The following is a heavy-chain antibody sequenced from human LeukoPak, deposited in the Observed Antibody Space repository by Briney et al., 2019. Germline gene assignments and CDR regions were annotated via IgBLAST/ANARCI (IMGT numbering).Heavy chain of an antibody. CDR2: IYYSGST. CDR3: ARVSSWYVRYYYMDV. D-gene: IGHD6-13*01. Sequence: NPSETLSLTCTVSGGSISSYYWSWIRQPPGKGLEWIGYIYYSGSTSYNPSLKSRVTISVDTSKNQFSLKLSSVTAADTAVYYCARVSSWYVRYYYMDVWGKGTTVTVSS. CDR1: GGSISSYY. J-gene: IGHJ6*03. V-gene: IGHV4-59*01.